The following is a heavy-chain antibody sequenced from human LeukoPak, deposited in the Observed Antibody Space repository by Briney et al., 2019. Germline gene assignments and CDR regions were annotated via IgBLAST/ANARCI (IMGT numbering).Heavy chain of an antibody. CDR1: GGTFSSYA. CDR2: IIPIFGTA. Sequence: GSSVKVSCKASGGTFSSYAISWVRQAPGQGLEWMGGIIPIFGTANYAQKLQGRVTMTTDTSTSTAYMELRSLRSDDTAVYYCARDGYGDYVGFLRFEDYWGQGTLVTVSS. V-gene: IGHV1-69*05. J-gene: IGHJ4*02. CDR3: ARDGYGDYVGFLRFEDY. D-gene: IGHD4-17*01.